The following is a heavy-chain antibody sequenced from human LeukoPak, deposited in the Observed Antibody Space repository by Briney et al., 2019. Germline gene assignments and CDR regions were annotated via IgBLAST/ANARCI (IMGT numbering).Heavy chain of an antibody. J-gene: IGHJ6*03. Sequence: KSGGSLRLSCAASGFTFSDYYMSWIRQAPGKGLEWVSYISSSGSTIYYADSVKGRFTISRDNAKNSLYLQMNSLRAEDTAVYYCARILGSGYDHYYYYYMDVWGKGTTVTVSS. CDR3: ARILGSGYDHYYYYYMDV. V-gene: IGHV3-11*04. CDR1: GFTFSDYY. CDR2: ISSSGSTI. D-gene: IGHD5-12*01.